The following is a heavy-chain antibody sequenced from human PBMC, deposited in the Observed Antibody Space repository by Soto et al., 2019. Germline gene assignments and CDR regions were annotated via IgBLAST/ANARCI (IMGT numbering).Heavy chain of an antibody. J-gene: IGHJ1*01. CDR1: GFDSSYYW. D-gene: IGHD1-1*01. CDR2: IDPDGTTT. Sequence: PGGSLRLSCALSGFDSSYYWIQWVRQSPGKGLEWVSRIDPDGTTTNYADSVKGRFSVSRDNAKKTIYLQMNSLTADDTALYYCARGPRPSSAGTGAYWGQGTLVTVSS. V-gene: IGHV3-74*01. CDR3: ARGPRPSSAGTGAY.